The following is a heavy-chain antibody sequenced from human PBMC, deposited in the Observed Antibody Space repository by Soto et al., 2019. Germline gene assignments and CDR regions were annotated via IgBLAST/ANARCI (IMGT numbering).Heavy chain of an antibody. CDR1: GYDFNKYA. D-gene: IGHD2-2*02. Sequence: QSEGSVRLSCAAFGYDFNKYAMTWVRQAPGKGLQWVSSITSNGDSTYYADSVKGRFTTSRDNSKNTLYLQMNSLRADDTAVCYCAKDSPTYTTSPFYSDSPGQGSRFTLSS. J-gene: IGHJ4*02. CDR2: ITSNGDST. CDR3: AKDSPTYTTSPFYSDS. V-gene: IGHV3-23*01.